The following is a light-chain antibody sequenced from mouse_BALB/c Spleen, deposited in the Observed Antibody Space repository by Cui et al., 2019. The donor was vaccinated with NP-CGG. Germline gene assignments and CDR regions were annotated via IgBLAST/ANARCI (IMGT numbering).Light chain of an antibody. CDR1: TGVVTTSNY. CDR2: GTN. J-gene: IGLJ1*01. V-gene: IGLV1*01. CDR3: ALWYSNHWV. Sequence: QALVTQESALTTSPGETVTFTCRSSTGVVTTSNYANWVQEKPNHLFTGLIGGTNNRAPGVPARFSGSLIGDKAALTITGAQTEDEAIYFCALWYSNHWVFGGGTKLTVL.